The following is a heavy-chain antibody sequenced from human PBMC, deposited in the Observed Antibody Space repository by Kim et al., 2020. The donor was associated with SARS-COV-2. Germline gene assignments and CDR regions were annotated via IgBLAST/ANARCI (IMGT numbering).Heavy chain of an antibody. CDR3: AKVGWLRSVRGMDV. CDR2: IWYDGSNK. D-gene: IGHD5-12*01. V-gene: IGHV3-33*06. J-gene: IGHJ6*02. Sequence: GGSLRLSCAASGFTFSSYGMHWVRQAPGKGLEWVAVIWYDGSNKYYADSVKGRFTISRDNSKNTLYLQMNSLRAEDTAVYYCAKVGWLRSVRGMDVRGQGTTVTVSS. CDR1: GFTFSSYG.